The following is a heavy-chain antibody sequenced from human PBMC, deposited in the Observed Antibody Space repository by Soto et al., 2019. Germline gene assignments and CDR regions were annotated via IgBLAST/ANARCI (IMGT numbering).Heavy chain of an antibody. CDR1: GYSIRTGYY. CDR2: IYHSGNT. D-gene: IGHD3-10*01. J-gene: IGHJ4*02. CDR3: TRGVRNYYGSGSYPCYFDY. V-gene: IGHV4-38-2*01. Sequence: SETLSLTCAVSGYSIRTGYYWGWIRQPPGKGLEWIGSIYHSGNTYSNPSLKSRVTMAVDTSKNQVSLELSSVTAADTAVYYCTRGVRNYYGSGSYPCYFDYWGQGTLVTVS.